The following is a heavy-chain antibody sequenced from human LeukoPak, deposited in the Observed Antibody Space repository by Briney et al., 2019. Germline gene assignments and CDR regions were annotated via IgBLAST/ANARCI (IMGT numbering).Heavy chain of an antibody. CDR3: ARLAARPHYYYYGMDV. V-gene: IGHV1-18*04. Sequence: ASVKVSCKASGYTFTGYYMHWVRQAPGQGLEWMGWISAYNGNTNYAQKLQGRVTMTTGTSTSTAYMELRSLRSDDTAVYYCARLAARPHYYYYGMDVWGQGTTVTVSS. CDR2: ISAYNGNT. J-gene: IGHJ6*02. D-gene: IGHD6-6*01. CDR1: GYTFTGYY.